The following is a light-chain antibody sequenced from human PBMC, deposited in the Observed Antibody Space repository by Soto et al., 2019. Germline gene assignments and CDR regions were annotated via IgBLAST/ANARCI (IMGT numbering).Light chain of an antibody. J-gene: IGLJ2*01. CDR2: AFS. CDR1: SSDVGAYKY. Sequence: QSVLTQPPSASGSPGQSVTISCTGTSSDVGAYKYVSWYQQHPGKAPKLMIYAFSERPSGVPDRFSGSKSGNTASLTVSGRQAEDEADYYCSSYAGSNNLLFGGGTKLTVL. CDR3: SSYAGSNNLL. V-gene: IGLV2-8*01.